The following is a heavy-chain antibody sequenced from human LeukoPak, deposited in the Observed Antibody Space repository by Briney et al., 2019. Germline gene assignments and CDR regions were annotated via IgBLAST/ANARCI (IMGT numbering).Heavy chain of an antibody. CDR1: GYTFTSYY. CDR3: ARDSDSSGYGEYYFDH. V-gene: IGHV1-46*01. D-gene: IGHD3-22*01. Sequence: GASVKVSCKASGYTFTSYYMHWVRQAPGQGLEWMGIIDPSGGSTSYAQKFQGRVTMTRDTSTSTVYMELSSLRSEDTAVYYCARDSDSSGYGEYYFDHWGQGTLVTVSS. CDR2: IDPSGGST. J-gene: IGHJ4*02.